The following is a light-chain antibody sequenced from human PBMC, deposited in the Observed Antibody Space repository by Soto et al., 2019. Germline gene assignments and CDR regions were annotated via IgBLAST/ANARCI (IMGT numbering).Light chain of an antibody. CDR2: AAS. CDR3: QKFNAVPT. Sequence: DIQMTQSPSSLSASVGDRVTITCRARQAISNYLAWYQQKPGKVPSLLIYAASTLQSGVPSRFSGSGSGTDLTLTISSLQPEDIATYYCQKFNAVPTFGGGTKVEI. J-gene: IGKJ4*01. V-gene: IGKV1-27*01. CDR1: QAISNY.